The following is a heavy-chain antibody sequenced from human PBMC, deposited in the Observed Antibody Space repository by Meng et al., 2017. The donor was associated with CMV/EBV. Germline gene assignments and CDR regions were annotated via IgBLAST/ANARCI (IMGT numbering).Heavy chain of an antibody. CDR1: GYSISSGYY. CDR3: ARGVGYDSSGYYVDY. J-gene: IGHJ4*02. V-gene: IGHV4-38-2*02. Sequence: SETLSLTCTVSGYSISSGYYWGWIRQPPGKGLEWIGSIYHSGSTYYNPSLKSRVTISVDTSKNQFSLKLSSVTAADTAVYYCARGVGYDSSGYYVDYWGQGTLVTVSS. CDR2: IYHSGST. D-gene: IGHD3-22*01.